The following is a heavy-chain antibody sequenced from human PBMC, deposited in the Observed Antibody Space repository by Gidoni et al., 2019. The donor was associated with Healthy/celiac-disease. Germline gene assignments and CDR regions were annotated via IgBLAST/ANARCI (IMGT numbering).Heavy chain of an antibody. V-gene: IGHV3-15*01. D-gene: IGHD4-4*01. CDR1: GFTFSNAW. J-gene: IGHJ6*02. CDR3: TTVKSNYGPDAYYYYYYGMDV. CDR2: IKSKTDGGTT. Sequence: EVQLVESGGGLVKPGGSLRLSCAASGFTFSNAWMSWVRPAPGKGLEWVGRIKSKTDGGTTDYAAPVKGRFTISRDDSKNTLYLQMNSLKTEDTAVYYCTTVKSNYGPDAYYYYYYGMDVWGQGTTVTVSS.